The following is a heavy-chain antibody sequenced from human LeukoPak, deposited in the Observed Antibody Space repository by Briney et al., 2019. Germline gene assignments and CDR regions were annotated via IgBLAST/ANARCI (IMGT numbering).Heavy chain of an antibody. CDR2: ISSSGSNI. D-gene: IGHD6-19*01. V-gene: IGHV3-48*04. J-gene: IGHJ4*02. CDR1: GLTFSSYS. Sequence: GGSLRLSCAASGLTFSSYSMNWVHQAPGMGLEWVSYISSSGSNIHYADSVKGRFTISRDNAKNSLYLQMNSLRAEDTAVYYCARSSGWYGRSYFDYWGQGTLVTVSS. CDR3: ARSSGWYGRSYFDY.